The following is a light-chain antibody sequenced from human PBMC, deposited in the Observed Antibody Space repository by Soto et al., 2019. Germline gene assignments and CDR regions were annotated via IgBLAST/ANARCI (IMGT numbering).Light chain of an antibody. Sequence: QLVLTQSSSASGSLGSSVKLTCTLTSGHSTYIIAWHQQQPGMAPRYLMKIERSGSYNKGSGVPDRFSGSSSGADRYLTVSSLQSEDEADYYCETWDSNIPVVFGGGTKLTVL. CDR3: ETWDSNIPVV. V-gene: IGLV4-60*03. CDR2: IERSGSY. J-gene: IGLJ2*01. CDR1: SGHSTYI.